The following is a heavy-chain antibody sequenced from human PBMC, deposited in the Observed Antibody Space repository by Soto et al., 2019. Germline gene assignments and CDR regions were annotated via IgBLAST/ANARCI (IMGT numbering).Heavy chain of an antibody. CDR1: GYTFTSYG. CDR2: ISAYNGNT. J-gene: IGHJ6*02. V-gene: IGHV1-18*01. CDR3: ARDQGPRRRSMDV. Sequence: QVQLVXSXXXXXXXGASVKVSCKASGYTFTSYGISWVRQAPGQGLEWMGWISAYNGNTNYAQKLQGRVTMTTDTATSTAYMELRSLRSDDTAVYYCARDQGPRRRSMDVWGQGTTVTVSS.